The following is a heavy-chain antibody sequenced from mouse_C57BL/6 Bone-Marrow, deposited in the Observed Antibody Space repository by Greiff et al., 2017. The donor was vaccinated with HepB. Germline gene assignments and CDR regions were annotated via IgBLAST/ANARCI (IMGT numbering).Heavy chain of an antibody. CDR1: GFTFSSYA. V-gene: IGHV5-4*03. CDR2: ISDGGSYT. Sequence: DVMLVESGGGLVKPGGSLKLSCAASGFTFSSYAMSWVRQTPEKRLEWVATISDGGSYTYYPDNVKGRFTISRDNAKNNLYLQMSHLKSEDTAMYYCEVLRGYAMDYWGQGTSVTVSS. J-gene: IGHJ4*01. D-gene: IGHD1-1*01. CDR3: EVLRGYAMDY.